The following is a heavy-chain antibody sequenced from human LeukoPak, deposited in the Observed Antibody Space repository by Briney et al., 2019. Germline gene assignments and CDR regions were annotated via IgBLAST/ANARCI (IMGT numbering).Heavy chain of an antibody. Sequence: NPSETLSLTCTVSGGSISSHYWSWIRQPPGKGLEWIGYISNSGSTSYNPSLKSRVTLSVDTSKNQFSLKLSSVTAADTAVYYCARADNWNAFEYWGQGTLVPVSS. CDR3: ARADNWNAFEY. D-gene: IGHD1-1*01. CDR2: ISNSGST. V-gene: IGHV4-59*11. CDR1: GGSISSHY. J-gene: IGHJ4*02.